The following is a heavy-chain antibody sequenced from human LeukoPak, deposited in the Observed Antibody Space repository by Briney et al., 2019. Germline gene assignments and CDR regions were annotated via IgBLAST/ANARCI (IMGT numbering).Heavy chain of an antibody. CDR2: IINSGSST. J-gene: IGHJ4*02. V-gene: IGHV3-23*01. CDR1: GFTFSSYA. CDR3: AEHYYDSSGPDY. Sequence: PGGSLRLSCAASGFTFSSYAMNWVRQAPGKGLEWVSGIINSGSSTYHADSVKGRFTISRDNSKNTLYLQMNSLRAEDTAVYYCAEHYYDSSGPDYWGQGTLVTVSS. D-gene: IGHD3-22*01.